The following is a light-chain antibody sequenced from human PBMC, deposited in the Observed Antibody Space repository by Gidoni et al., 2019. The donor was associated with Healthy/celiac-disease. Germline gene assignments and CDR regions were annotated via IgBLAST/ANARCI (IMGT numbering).Light chain of an antibody. V-gene: IGLV3-25*03. Sequence: SYELTQPPSVSVAPGQTARIPCSGDALQKQYAYWYQQTPGQAPVLVIYKDSERPSGIPERFSGSSSGTTVTLTISGVQAEDEADYYCQSADSSFWVFGGGTKLTVL. CDR3: QSADSSFWV. J-gene: IGLJ3*02. CDR2: KDS. CDR1: ALQKQY.